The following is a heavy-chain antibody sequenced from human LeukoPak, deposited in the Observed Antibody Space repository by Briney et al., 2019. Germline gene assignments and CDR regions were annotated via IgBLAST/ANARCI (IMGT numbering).Heavy chain of an antibody. V-gene: IGHV3-7*01. CDR3: ARDTDTVTTILDY. Sequence: GGSLRLSCGASGFTFSSYWMSWVRQAPGKGLEWVANIKTDGSEKYYVDSVKGRFTISRDNAKNSLYLQMNSLRAEDTAVYYCARDTDTVTTILDYWGQGTLVTVSS. D-gene: IGHD4-17*01. CDR1: GFTFSSYW. CDR2: IKTDGSEK. J-gene: IGHJ4*02.